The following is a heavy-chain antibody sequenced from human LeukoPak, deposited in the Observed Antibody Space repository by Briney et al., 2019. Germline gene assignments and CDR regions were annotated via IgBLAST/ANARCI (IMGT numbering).Heavy chain of an antibody. CDR3: VREYCSGGSCSDAFDI. CDR1: GYSIISDYF. CDR2: IDSNSRMI. V-gene: IGHV3-11*04. D-gene: IGHD2-15*01. Sequence: LSLTCIVSGYSIISDYFWGWVRQAPGQGLEWISYIDSNSRMIHYADSVRGRFTISRDNAKNSLFLQMNSLRAEDTAVYYCVREYCSGGSCSDAFDIWGQGTMVTVSS. J-gene: IGHJ3*02.